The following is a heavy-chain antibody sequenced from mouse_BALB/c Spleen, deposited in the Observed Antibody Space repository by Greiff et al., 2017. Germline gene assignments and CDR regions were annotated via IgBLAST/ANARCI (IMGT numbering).Heavy chain of an antibody. CDR1: GYTFTDYA. CDR3: ARDDGYSPYAMDY. Sequence: QVQLQQSGAELVRPGVSVKISCKGSGYTFTDYAMHWVKQSHAKSLEWIGVISTYYGDASYNQKFKGKATMTVDKSSSTAYMELARLTSEDSAIYYCARDDGYSPYAMDYWGQGTSVTVSS. V-gene: IGHV1S137*01. CDR2: ISTYYGDA. D-gene: IGHD2-3*01. J-gene: IGHJ4*01.